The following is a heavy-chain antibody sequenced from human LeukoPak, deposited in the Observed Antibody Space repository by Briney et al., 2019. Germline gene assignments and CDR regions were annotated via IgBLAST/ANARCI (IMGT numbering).Heavy chain of an antibody. CDR2: ISGSGGST. D-gene: IGHD3-16*01. J-gene: IGHJ6*03. CDR3: AKGSSRLGLYYYYYYMDV. Sequence: PGGSLRLSCAASGFTFSSYAMSWVRQAPGKGLEWVSAISGSGGSTYYADSVKGRFTISRANSKNRLYLQMNSLRAEDTAGYYGAKGSSRLGLYYYYYYMDVWGKGTTVTVSS. V-gene: IGHV3-23*01. CDR1: GFTFSSYA.